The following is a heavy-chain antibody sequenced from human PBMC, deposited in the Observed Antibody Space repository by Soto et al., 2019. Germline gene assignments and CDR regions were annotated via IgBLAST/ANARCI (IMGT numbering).Heavy chain of an antibody. V-gene: IGHV4-31*03. CDR3: ARSCGVAAAGPFDY. Sequence: QVQLQESGPGLVKPSQTLSLTCTVSGGSISSGGYYWSWIRQHPGKGLEWIGYIYYSGSTYYNPSLKTRWTISVDTSKNPFSLKLSSVTAADTAVYYCARSCGVAAAGPFDYWGQGTLVTVSS. CDR1: GGSISSGGYY. J-gene: IGHJ4*02. CDR2: IYYSGST. D-gene: IGHD6-13*01.